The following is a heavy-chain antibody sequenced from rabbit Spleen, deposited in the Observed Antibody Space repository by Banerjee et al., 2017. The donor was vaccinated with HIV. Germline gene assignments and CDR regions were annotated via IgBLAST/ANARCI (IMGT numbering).Heavy chain of an antibody. J-gene: IGHJ6*01. D-gene: IGHD1-1*01. CDR3: VRGASSSGYYSL. CDR1: GFDFSSYG. V-gene: IGHV1S47*01. CDR2: IDLPFDTT. Sequence: QEQLMESGGGLVQPGGSLKLSCKASGFDFSSYGVSWVRQAPGKGLEWIGYIDLPFDTTYYANWVNGRFTISSHNAQNTLYLQLNSLTAADTATYFCVRGASSSGYYSLWGPGTLVTVS.